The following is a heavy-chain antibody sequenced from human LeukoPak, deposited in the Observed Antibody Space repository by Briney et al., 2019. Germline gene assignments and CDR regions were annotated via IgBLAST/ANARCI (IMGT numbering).Heavy chain of an antibody. J-gene: IGHJ2*01. CDR1: GGSISSGGYS. CDR3: ARVRDWYFDL. CDR2: IYHSGST. Sequence: SQTLSLTCAVSGGSISSGGYSWSWIRQPSGKGLEWIGYIYHSGSTYYNPSLKSRVTISVDRSKNQFSLKLSSVSAADTAVYYCARVRDWYFDLWGRGTLVTVSS. V-gene: IGHV4-30-2*01.